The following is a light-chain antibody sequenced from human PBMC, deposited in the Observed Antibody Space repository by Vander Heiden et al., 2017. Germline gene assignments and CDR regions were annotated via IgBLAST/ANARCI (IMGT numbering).Light chain of an antibody. CDR2: GAS. Sequence: EIVLTQSPGTLSLSPGERATLSCRASQSVSSSDIAWYQQKPGQAPRLLIYGASTRATGIPDRFSGSGSGTDFSLTISRLEPEDFAVFYCQGDGTPYTFGQGTKVEIK. V-gene: IGKV3-20*01. CDR3: QGDGTPYT. J-gene: IGKJ2*01. CDR1: QSVSSSD.